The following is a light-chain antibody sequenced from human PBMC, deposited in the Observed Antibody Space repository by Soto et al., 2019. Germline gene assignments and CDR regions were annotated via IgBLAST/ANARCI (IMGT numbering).Light chain of an antibody. J-gene: IGKJ4*01. V-gene: IGKV3-20*01. CDR3: QQYGSSPPLP. Sequence: EIVLTQSPGTLSLSPGDRATLSCRASQSVSYSYLAWYQQKPGQAPRLLIYGASSRATGIPDRFSGSGSGTDFTLTISRLEPEDFAGYYCQQYGSSPPLPFGGGINLDIK. CDR2: GAS. CDR1: QSVSYSY.